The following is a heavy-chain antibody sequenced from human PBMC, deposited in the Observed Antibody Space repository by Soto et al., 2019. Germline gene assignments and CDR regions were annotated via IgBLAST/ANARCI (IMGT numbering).Heavy chain of an antibody. CDR2: IIPILGIA. Sequence: QVQLVQSGAEVKKPGSSVKVSCKASGGTFSSYTISWVRQAPGQGLEWMGRIIPILGIANYAQKFQGRVTSTADKSTSTAYMELSSLRSEDTAVYYCAQRGGYCSGGSCLDYWGQGTLVTVSS. CDR1: GGTFSSYT. CDR3: AQRGGYCSGGSCLDY. J-gene: IGHJ4*02. V-gene: IGHV1-69*02. D-gene: IGHD2-15*01.